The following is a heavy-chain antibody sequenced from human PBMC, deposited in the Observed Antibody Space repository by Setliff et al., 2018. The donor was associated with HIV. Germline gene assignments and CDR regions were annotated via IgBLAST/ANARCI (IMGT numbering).Heavy chain of an antibody. J-gene: IGHJ4*02. V-gene: IGHV4-59*12. D-gene: IGHD3-9*01. CDR2: ISYSGST. CDR3: ARGYYDILTGYSQDY. CDR1: GGSISHYY. Sequence: PSETLSLTCTVSGGSISHYYWNWIRQSPGKGLEWIGFISYSGSTNYNPSLKSRVTISVDTSKNQFSLKLSSVTAADTAVYYCARGYYDILTGYSQDYWGQGTLVTVSS.